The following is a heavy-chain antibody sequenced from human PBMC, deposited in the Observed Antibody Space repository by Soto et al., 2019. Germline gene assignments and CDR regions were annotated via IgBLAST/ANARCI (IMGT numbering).Heavy chain of an antibody. V-gene: IGHV4-30-4*01. J-gene: IGHJ5*01. CDR3: VRLIGNSWLGS. D-gene: IGHD3-16*01. CDR2: IYYGGST. Sequence: SETLSLTCTVSGGSISSDDYYWSWIRQPPGKGLEWIGHIYYGGSTYYSPSLKSRITINPDTSNNQLSLQLNSVTPDDTAVYYCVRLIGNSWLGSWGQGTLVTVSS. CDR1: GGSISSDDYY.